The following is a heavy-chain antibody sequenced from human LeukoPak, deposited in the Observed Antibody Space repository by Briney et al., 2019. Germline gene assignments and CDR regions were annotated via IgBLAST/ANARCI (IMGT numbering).Heavy chain of an antibody. D-gene: IGHD2-2*01. J-gene: IGHJ4*02. V-gene: IGHV3-33*06. CDR3: AKPKYQLLIYDY. CDR1: GFTFSSYG. CDR2: IWYDGSNK. Sequence: GGSLRLSCAASGFTFSSYGMHWVRQAPGKGLEWVAVIWYDGSNKYYADSVKGRFTISRDNSKNTLYLQMNSLRAEDTAVYYCAKPKYQLLIYDYWGQGTLVTVSS.